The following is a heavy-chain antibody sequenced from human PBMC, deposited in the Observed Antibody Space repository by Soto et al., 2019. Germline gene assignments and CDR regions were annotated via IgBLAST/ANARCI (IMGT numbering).Heavy chain of an antibody. V-gene: IGHV5-51*01. D-gene: IGHD2-2*02. Sequence: GESLKISCKGSGYSFTSYWIGWVRQMPGKGLEWMGIIYPGDSDTRYSPSFQGQVTISADKSISTAYLQWSSLKASDTAMYYCARQVCSSTSCYNPYYYYGMDVWGQGTTVTAP. CDR3: ARQVCSSTSCYNPYYYYGMDV. CDR1: GYSFTSYW. CDR2: IYPGDSDT. J-gene: IGHJ6*02.